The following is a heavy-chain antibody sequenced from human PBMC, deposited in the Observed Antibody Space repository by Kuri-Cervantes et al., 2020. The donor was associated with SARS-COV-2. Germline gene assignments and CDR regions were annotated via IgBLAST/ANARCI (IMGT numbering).Heavy chain of an antibody. Sequence: GESLKISCAASGFTFSSYAMSWVRQAPGKGLEWVSEISGSGGSTYYADSVKGRFTISRDNSKNTLYLQMNSLRAEDTAVDYCAKDRRGSGPFDYWGQGTLVTVSS. CDR2: ISGSGGST. CDR3: AKDRRGSGPFDY. D-gene: IGHD3-10*01. V-gene: IGHV3-23*01. J-gene: IGHJ4*02. CDR1: GFTFSSYA.